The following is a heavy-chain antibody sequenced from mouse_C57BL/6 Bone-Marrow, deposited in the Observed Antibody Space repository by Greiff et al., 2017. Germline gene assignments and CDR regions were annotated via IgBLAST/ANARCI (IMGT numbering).Heavy chain of an antibody. CDR3: ARRGYYYGSSYDAMDY. CDR1: GYTFTSYW. Sequence: QVHVKQPGAELVRPGSSVKLSCKASGYTFTSYWMDWVKQRPGQGLEWIGNIYPSDSETHYNQKFKDKATLTVDKSSSTAYMQLSSLTSEDSAVYYCARRGYYYGSSYDAMDYWSQGTSVTVSS. D-gene: IGHD1-1*01. J-gene: IGHJ4*01. CDR2: IYPSDSET. V-gene: IGHV1-61*01.